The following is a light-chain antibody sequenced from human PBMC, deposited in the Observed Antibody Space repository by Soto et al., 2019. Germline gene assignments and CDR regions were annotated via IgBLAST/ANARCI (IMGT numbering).Light chain of an antibody. J-gene: IGLJ1*01. CDR2: EGG. CDR1: SSDVGSYNL. CDR3: CSFARGNTYV. V-gene: IGLV2-23*01. Sequence: QSVLTQPASVSGSPGQSITLSCTGTSSDVGSYNLVSWYQQHPGKAPKLMISEGGKRPSGVSTRFSGSKSGNTASLTISGLQAEDEADYYCCSFARGNTYVFGTGTQLTVL.